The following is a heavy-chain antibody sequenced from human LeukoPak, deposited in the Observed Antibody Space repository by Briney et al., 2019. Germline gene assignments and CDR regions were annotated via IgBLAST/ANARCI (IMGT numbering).Heavy chain of an antibody. J-gene: IGHJ5*02. CDR2: ISPSGGST. D-gene: IGHD5-24*01. Sequence: ASVKVSCKAFGYTFTSNYMHWVRQAPGHGPEGMGVISPSGGSTTYAQKFQRRVTLTRDRSTSTDYLELSSLRSEETAVYYCARDNSVRDEAWWFNPWGQGTLVTVSS. CDR1: GYTFTSNY. V-gene: IGHV1-46*01. CDR3: ARDNSVRDEAWWFNP.